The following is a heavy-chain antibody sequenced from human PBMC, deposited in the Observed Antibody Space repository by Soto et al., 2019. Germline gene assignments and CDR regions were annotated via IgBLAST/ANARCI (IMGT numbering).Heavy chain of an antibody. J-gene: IGHJ4*02. CDR3: ARASDYYDSSGLDY. D-gene: IGHD3-22*01. Sequence: SETLSLTCTVSGGSISSGGYYWSWIRHHPGKGLEWIGYIYYSGSTYYNPSLKSRVTISVDTSKNQFSLKLSSVTAADTAVYYCARASDYYDSSGLDYWGQGTLVTVSS. CDR1: GGSISSGGYY. V-gene: IGHV4-31*03. CDR2: IYYSGST.